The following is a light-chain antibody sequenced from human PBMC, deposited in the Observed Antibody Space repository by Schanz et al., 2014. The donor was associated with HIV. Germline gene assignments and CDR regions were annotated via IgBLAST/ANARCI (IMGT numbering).Light chain of an antibody. Sequence: QSVLTQPPSMAGAPGQSITISCTGNSSNIGAGYDVHWYQQLPETAPKLLIYGNNNRPSGVPDRFSGSKSGTSASLAISGLQSEDEADYFCQSFDSSLNGVVFGGGTKLTVL. V-gene: IGLV1-40*01. CDR1: SSNIGAGYD. J-gene: IGLJ3*02. CDR3: QSFDSSLNGVV. CDR2: GNN.